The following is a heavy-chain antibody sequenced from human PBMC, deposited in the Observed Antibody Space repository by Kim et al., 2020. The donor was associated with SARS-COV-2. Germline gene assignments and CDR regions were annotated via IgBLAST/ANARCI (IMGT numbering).Heavy chain of an antibody. CDR3: ARCDTSSGHSVKYFDD. Sequence: DSVKGRFSISRDNSKNTLYLQMDSLRTEDTALYYCARCDTSSGHSVKYFDDWGQGSLVTVSS. J-gene: IGHJ4*02. D-gene: IGHD6-6*01. V-gene: IGHV3-30*01.